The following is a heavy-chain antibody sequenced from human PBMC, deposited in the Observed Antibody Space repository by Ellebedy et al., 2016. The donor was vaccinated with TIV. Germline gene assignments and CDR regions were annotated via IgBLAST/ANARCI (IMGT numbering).Heavy chain of an antibody. D-gene: IGHD2-15*01. CDR2: ILFDGRYK. Sequence: PGGSLRLSCEASGFNFSNSGMHWLRQAPGKGLEWVAVILFDGRYKYYADSVKGRFTISRDNSKNTLYLEMNTLRTEDTGVYYCAKDLYSPPKEVWTYYYYGMDAWGQGTTFTVSS. J-gene: IGHJ6*02. V-gene: IGHV3-30*18. CDR1: GFNFSNSG. CDR3: AKDLYSPPKEVWTYYYYGMDA.